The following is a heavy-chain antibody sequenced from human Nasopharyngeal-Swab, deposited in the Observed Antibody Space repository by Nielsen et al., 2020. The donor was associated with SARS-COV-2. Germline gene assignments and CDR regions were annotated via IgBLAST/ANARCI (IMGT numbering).Heavy chain of an antibody. CDR2: IYSGGST. Sequence: WIRQPPGKGLEWVSVIYSGGSTYYADSVKGRFTISRDNSKNTLYLQMNSLRAEDTAVYYCARARYYYYGMDVWGQGTTVTVSS. CDR3: ARARYYYYGMDV. J-gene: IGHJ6*02. V-gene: IGHV3-53*01.